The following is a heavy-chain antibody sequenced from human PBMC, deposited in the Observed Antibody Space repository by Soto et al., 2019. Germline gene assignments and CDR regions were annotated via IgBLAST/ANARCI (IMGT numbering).Heavy chain of an antibody. D-gene: IGHD2-15*01. Sequence: GGSLRLSCTTSGFTLADYALSWFRQVPGKGLEWVGFIRSPAYGGTTEYAASVKDRFTISRDDSKTIAYLHMNRLKREDTAVYYCARGPLGPDSRDAVDIWGQGTMVTVSS. J-gene: IGHJ3*02. CDR1: GFTLADYA. V-gene: IGHV3-49*03. CDR3: ARGPLGPDSRDAVDI. CDR2: IRSPAYGGTT.